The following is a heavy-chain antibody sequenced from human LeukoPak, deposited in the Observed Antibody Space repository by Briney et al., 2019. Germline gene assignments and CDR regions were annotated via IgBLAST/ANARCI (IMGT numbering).Heavy chain of an antibody. CDR2: IYYSGST. Sequence: SETLSLTCTVSGGSISSSSYYWGWIRQPPGKGLEWIGSIYYSGSTYYNPSPKSRVTISVDTSKNQFSLKLSSVTAADTAVYYCARYSSGWGWGQGTLVTVSS. D-gene: IGHD6-19*01. V-gene: IGHV4-39*07. CDR1: GGSISSSSYY. CDR3: ARYSSGWG. J-gene: IGHJ4*02.